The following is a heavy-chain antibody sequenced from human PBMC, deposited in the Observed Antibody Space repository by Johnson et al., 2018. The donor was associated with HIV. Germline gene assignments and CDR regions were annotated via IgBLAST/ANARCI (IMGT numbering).Heavy chain of an antibody. CDR1: GFTFSTYA. D-gene: IGHD5-24*01. CDR3: ARCRDGYTLLSAFDI. V-gene: IGHV3-64*01. Sequence: VQLMESGGGLVQPGGSLRLSCAASGFTFSTYAMHWVRQAPGKGLESVSGISSDGGSTYYANSVKGRFTISRDNSKNTLYLQMGSLRAEDMAVYYCARCRDGYTLLSAFDIWGQGTMVTVSS. CDR2: ISSDGGST. J-gene: IGHJ3*02.